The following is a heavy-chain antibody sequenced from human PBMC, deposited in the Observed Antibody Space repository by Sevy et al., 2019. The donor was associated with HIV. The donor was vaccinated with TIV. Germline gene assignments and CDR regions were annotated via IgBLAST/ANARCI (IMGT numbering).Heavy chain of an antibody. CDR2: AYHSGTT. CDR3: ARDLGVRGPTAVTNCFDP. CDR1: GHSISDYY. V-gene: IGHV4-38-2*01. D-gene: IGHD3-10*01. Sequence: SETLSLTCAVSGHSISDYYWGWIRQPPGKGLEWIATAYHSGTTYYNPSLKSRVTISVDTSKNHFSLNLNSVTAADTAVYYCARDLGVRGPTAVTNCFDPWGQGTLVTVSS. J-gene: IGHJ5*02.